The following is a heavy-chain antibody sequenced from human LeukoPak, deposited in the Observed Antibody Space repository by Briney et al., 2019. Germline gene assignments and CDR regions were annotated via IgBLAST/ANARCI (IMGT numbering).Heavy chain of an antibody. CDR1: GFTFSSYG. CDR3: ANLPVPAAISDY. Sequence: GGSLRLSCAASGFTFSSYGTHWVRQAPGKGLEWVAFIRYDGSNKYYADSVKGRFTISRDNSKNTLYLQMNSLRPEDTAVYYCANLPVPAAISDYWGQGTLVTVSS. V-gene: IGHV3-30*02. J-gene: IGHJ4*02. CDR2: IRYDGSNK. D-gene: IGHD2-2*01.